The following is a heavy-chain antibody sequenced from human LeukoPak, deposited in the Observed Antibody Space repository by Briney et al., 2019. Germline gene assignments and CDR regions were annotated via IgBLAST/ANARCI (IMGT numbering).Heavy chain of an antibody. V-gene: IGHV4-31*03. J-gene: IGHJ5*02. CDR2: IYYSGST. D-gene: IGHD3-3*01. Sequence: PSETLSLTCTVSGGSISSGGYYWSWIRQHPGKGLEWIGYIYYSGSTYYNPSLKSRVTISVDTSKNQFSLRLSSVTAADTAVYYCARELRATIFGVVIISWFDPWGQGTLVTASS. CDR3: ARELRATIFGVVIISWFDP. CDR1: GGSISSGGYY.